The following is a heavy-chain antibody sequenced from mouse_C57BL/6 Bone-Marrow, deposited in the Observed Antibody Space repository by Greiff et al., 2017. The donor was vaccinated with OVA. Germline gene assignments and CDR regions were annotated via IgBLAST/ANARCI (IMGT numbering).Heavy chain of an antibody. CDR3: VPEDYYGSSYRRFAY. D-gene: IGHD1-1*01. Sequence: VQLQQSGAELVRPGTSVTLSCKASGYTFTSYWMHWVKQRPGQGLEWIGVIDPSDSYTNYNQKFKGKATLTVDTSSSTAYLQLSSLTSEDSAVYYCVPEDYYGSSYRRFAYWGQGTLVTVSA. CDR2: IDPSDSYT. CDR1: GYTFTSYW. V-gene: IGHV1-59*01. J-gene: IGHJ3*01.